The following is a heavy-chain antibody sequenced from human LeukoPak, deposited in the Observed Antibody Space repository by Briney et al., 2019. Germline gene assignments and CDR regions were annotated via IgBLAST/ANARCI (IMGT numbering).Heavy chain of an antibody. CDR1: GFTVITND. CDR2: LYSDGNT. D-gene: IGHD1-14*01. J-gene: IGHJ4*02. Sequence: PGGSLRLSCAASGFTVITNDMTWVRQAPGKGLEWVSVLYSDGNTKYADSVQGRFTISRDNSKNTLSLEMNSLSPDDTAVYYCARGVEPLAANTLAYWGQGTLVTVSS. CDR3: ARGVEPLAANTLAY. V-gene: IGHV3-53*01.